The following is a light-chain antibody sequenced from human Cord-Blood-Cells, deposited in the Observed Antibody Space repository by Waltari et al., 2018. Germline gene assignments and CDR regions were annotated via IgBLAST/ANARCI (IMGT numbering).Light chain of an antibody. CDR3: SSYTSSSTVV. Sequence: QSALTQPASVSGSPGQSITISCTGTSSDVGGYNYVSWYQQHPGKAPKLMIYDVSNRPSGFSNRFPGPKSGTSASLTISGLQAEDEADYYCSSYTSSSTVVFGGGTKLTVL. V-gene: IGLV2-14*01. CDR1: SSDVGGYNY. J-gene: IGLJ2*01. CDR2: DVS.